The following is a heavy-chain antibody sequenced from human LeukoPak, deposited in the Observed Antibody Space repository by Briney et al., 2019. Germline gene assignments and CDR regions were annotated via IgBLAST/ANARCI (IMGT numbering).Heavy chain of an antibody. CDR2: MYYSGST. CDR3: ARRRGNFWSDYYAFDY. Sequence: SEILSLTCTVSGGSISSYYWSWIRQPPGKGLEWIGYMYYSGSTNYNPSLTSRVTISLDTSKNQFSLKLSSVTAADTAVYYCARRRGNFWSDYYAFDYWGLGTLVTISS. V-gene: IGHV4-59*08. D-gene: IGHD3-3*01. J-gene: IGHJ4*02. CDR1: GGSISSYY.